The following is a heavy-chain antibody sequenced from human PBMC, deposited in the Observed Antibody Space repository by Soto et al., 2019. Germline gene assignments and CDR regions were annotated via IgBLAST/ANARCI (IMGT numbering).Heavy chain of an antibody. CDR3: ARPLVVVAATGDDAFDI. CDR2: IYYSGST. J-gene: IGHJ3*02. V-gene: IGHV4-39*01. Sequence: QLQLQESGPGLVKPSETLSLTCTVSGGSISSSSYYWGWIRQPPGKGLEWIGSIYYSGSTYYNPSLKSRVTISVDTSKNQFSLKLSSVTAADTAVYCCARPLVVVAATGDDAFDIWGQGTMVTVSS. CDR1: GGSISSSSYY. D-gene: IGHD2-15*01.